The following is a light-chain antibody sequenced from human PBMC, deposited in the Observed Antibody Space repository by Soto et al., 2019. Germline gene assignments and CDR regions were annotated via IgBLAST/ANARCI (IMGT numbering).Light chain of an antibody. CDR1: QRITT. Sequence: EIVMTQSPATLSLSPGERATLSCRASQRITTVAWYQQKPGQAPRLLIHGASTRATGIPARFSGSGSGTEFALTISSLQSEDFAVYYCQQYKNWPQVTFGGGTKVDNK. CDR2: GAS. CDR3: QQYKNWPQVT. J-gene: IGKJ4*01. V-gene: IGKV3-15*01.